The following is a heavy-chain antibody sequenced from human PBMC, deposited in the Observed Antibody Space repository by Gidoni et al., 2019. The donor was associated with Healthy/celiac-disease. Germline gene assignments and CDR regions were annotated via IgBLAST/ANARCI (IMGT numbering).Heavy chain of an antibody. CDR2: ISGSGGST. J-gene: IGHJ4*02. Sequence: EVQLVESWGGFVQPAGSLRLSFSASCFTFSSYAMSWVRQAPGQGLEWVSAISGSGGSTYYADSVKGRFTISRDNSKNTLYLKMNSLRAEDTAVYYGAKGALITSPTAGGTSFDYWGQGTLVTVSS. CDR1: CFTFSSYA. CDR3: AKGALITSPTAGGTSFDY. D-gene: IGHD3-3*01. V-gene: IGHV3-23*04.